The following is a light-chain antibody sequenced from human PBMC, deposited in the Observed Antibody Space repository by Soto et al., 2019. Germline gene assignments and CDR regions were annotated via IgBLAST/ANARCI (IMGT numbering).Light chain of an antibody. Sequence: QAVVTQPPSVSGAPGQRVTISCTGSSSNIGAGYDVHWYQQLPGTAPKLLISGNTYRPSGVPDRFSGSKSGTSASLAITGLQPEDEADYYCQSYDSSLSGYVVFGGGTKLTVL. CDR3: QSYDSSLSGYVV. V-gene: IGLV1-40*01. J-gene: IGLJ2*01. CDR1: SSNIGAGYD. CDR2: GNT.